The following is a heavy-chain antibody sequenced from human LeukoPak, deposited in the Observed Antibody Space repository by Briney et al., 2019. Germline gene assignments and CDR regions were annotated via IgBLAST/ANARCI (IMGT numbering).Heavy chain of an antibody. CDR1: GGTFSSYA. Sequence: ASVKVSCKASGGTFSSYAISWVRQAPGQGLEWMGGIIPIFGTANYAQKFQGRVTITADKSTSTAYMELSSPRSEDTAVYYCARKAAAANTFDYWGQGTLVTVSS. V-gene: IGHV1-69*06. J-gene: IGHJ4*02. CDR3: ARKAAAANTFDY. D-gene: IGHD6-13*01. CDR2: IIPIFGTA.